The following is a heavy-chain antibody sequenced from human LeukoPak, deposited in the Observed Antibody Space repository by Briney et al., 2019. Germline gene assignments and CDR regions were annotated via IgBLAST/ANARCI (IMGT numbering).Heavy chain of an antibody. CDR1: GFTFSSYA. D-gene: IGHD4-17*01. CDR3: AESSNYGDLNLDY. Sequence: PGGSLRLSCAASGFTFSSYAMSWVRQAPGKGLEWVSAISGSGGSTYYADSVKGRFTISRDNSKNTLYLQMNSLRAEDTAVYYCAESSNYGDLNLDYWGQGTLVTVSS. V-gene: IGHV3-23*01. CDR2: ISGSGGST. J-gene: IGHJ4*02.